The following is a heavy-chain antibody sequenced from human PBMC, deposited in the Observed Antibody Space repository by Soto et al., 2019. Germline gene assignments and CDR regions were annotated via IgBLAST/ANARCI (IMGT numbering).Heavy chain of an antibody. CDR2: IYYSGST. CDR1: GGSISSYY. Sequence: SETLSLTCTVSGGSISSYYWSWIRQPPGKGLEWIGYIYYSGSTYYNPSLKSRVTISVDTSKNQFSLKLSSVTAADTAVYYCARTSQGHYYYYYYMDVWGKGTTVTVSS. J-gene: IGHJ6*03. D-gene: IGHD1-1*01. V-gene: IGHV4-59*04. CDR3: ARTSQGHYYYYYYMDV.